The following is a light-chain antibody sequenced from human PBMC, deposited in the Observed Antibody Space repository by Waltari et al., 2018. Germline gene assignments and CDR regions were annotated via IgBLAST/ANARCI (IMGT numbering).Light chain of an antibody. CDR2: GNN. CDR1: SSNIGNNS. Sequence: QSVLTQPPSASATLGQRVTIPCSGSSSNIGNNSVSWYQQFPGTSPKLLIYGNNQRPSGVPDRFSGSKSGTSASLAISGLRSEDESDYYCAAWDDSLRGPVFGGGTKVTVL. J-gene: IGLJ3*02. CDR3: AAWDDSLRGPV. V-gene: IGLV1-47*01.